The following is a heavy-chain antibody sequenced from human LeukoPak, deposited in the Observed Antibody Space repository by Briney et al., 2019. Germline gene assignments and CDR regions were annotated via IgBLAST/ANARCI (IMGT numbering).Heavy chain of an antibody. CDR3: ATDPLSIVGATIDY. V-gene: IGHV1-69-2*01. CDR2: VDPEDGET. Sequence: ASVTVSCKPSGYTFTDYYMHWVQQAPGKGLEWMGRVDPEDGETIYAEKFQGRVTITPDTSTDTAYMELSSLRSEDTAVYYCATDPLSIVGATIDYWGQGTLVTVSS. CDR1: GYTFTDYY. D-gene: IGHD1-26*01. J-gene: IGHJ4*02.